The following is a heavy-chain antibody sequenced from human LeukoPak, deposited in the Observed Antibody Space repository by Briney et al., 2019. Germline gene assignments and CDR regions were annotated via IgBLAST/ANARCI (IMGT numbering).Heavy chain of an antibody. Sequence: GGSLRLSCAASGFTVSSNYMSWVRQAPGKGLEWVSVIYSGGSTYYADSVKDRFTISRDNSKNTLYLQMNSLRAEDTAVYYCAKESTGGFYYYGMDVWGQGTTVTVS. J-gene: IGHJ6*02. CDR2: IYSGGST. V-gene: IGHV3-53*01. CDR3: AKESTGGFYYYGMDV. CDR1: GFTVSSNY.